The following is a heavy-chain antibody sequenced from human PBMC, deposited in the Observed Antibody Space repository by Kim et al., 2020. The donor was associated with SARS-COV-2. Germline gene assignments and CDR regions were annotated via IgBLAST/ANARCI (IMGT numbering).Heavy chain of an antibody. Sequence: YYADSVKGRFTISSDNAKSSLYLQMNSLRAEDTAVYYCASEVGAAFDYWGQGTLVTVS. D-gene: IGHD2-15*01. CDR3: ASEVGAAFDY. V-gene: IGHV3-7*01. J-gene: IGHJ4*02.